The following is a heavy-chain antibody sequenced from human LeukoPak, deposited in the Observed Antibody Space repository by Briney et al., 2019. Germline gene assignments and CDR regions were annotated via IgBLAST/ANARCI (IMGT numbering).Heavy chain of an antibody. V-gene: IGHV1-18*01. CDR3: GGTKRERPGTGDP. D-gene: IGHD2-8*02. CDR1: GYTFTTYG. Sequence: ASVKVSCKASGYTFTTYGVIWVRQAPGQGLEWVGWISPYNGNTNYAQRLQGRVTMTTDTSTSTAFMELRSLRSEDTAVYYCGGTKRERPGTGDPWGQGTLVTVSS. J-gene: IGHJ5*02. CDR2: ISPYNGNT.